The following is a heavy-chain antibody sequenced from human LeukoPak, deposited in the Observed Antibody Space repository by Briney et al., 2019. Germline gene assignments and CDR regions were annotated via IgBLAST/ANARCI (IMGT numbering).Heavy chain of an antibody. CDR2: INPNSGGT. J-gene: IGHJ4*02. CDR1: GYTFTSYG. CDR3: ARDRRYSRSWGVQSLDY. V-gene: IGHV1-2*02. Sequence: ASVKVSCKAAGYTFTSYGISWVRQAPGQGLEWRGWINPNSGGTNYAQKFQGRVTMTRDTSISTAYMELSRLRSDDTAVYYCARDRRYSRSWGVQSLDYWGQGTLVTVSS. D-gene: IGHD6-13*01.